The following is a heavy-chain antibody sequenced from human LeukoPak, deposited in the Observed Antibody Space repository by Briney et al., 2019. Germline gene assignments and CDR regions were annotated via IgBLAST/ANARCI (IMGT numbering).Heavy chain of an antibody. D-gene: IGHD2-8*01. CDR2: ISDDGRHN. V-gene: IGHV3-30*04. CDR1: GFTFSTYA. CDR3: ARVYLERLTAGYFDH. J-gene: IGHJ4*02. Sequence: GSLRLSCAASGFTFSTYAMNWVRHAPGKGLEWVAVISDDGRHNYYADSVKGRFTISRDNSKSTLYLQMNSLRDDDSAAYFCARVYLERLTAGYFDHWGQGTQVTVSP.